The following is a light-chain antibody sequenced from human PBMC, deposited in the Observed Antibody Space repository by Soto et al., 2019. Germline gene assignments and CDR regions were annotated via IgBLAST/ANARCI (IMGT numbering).Light chain of an antibody. CDR3: MQSTQLHPT. V-gene: IGKV2D-29*02. Sequence: DVVMTQTPLSLSVAPGQPSSISCKSSQSLLHITGETFLFWYLQKPGQSPQLLIYEVSTRVSGVPDRFRGSGSGTDFTLEISRVETDDVGIYYCMQSTQLHPTFGQGTRLEIK. CDR1: QSLLHITGETF. J-gene: IGKJ5*01. CDR2: EVS.